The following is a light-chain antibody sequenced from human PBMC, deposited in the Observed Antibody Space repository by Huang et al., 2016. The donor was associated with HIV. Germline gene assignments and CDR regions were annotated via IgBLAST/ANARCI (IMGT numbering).Light chain of an antibody. CDR1: RSVDNN. CDR3: QQYNNWPYT. CDR2: GPT. V-gene: IGKV3-15*01. Sequence: EIVMTQYPATLSATPGESATLSCKARRSVDNNFAWYQQKAGEAPRLLMSGPTTRATDTPARFSGNASGTEFTLTVSSLQSEDFALYYCQQYNNWPYTFGQGTNLEIK. J-gene: IGKJ2*01.